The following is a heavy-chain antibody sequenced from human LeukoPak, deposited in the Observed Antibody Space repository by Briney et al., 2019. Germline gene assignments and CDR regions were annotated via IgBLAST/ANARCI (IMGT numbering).Heavy chain of an antibody. CDR1: RFTFSSYG. J-gene: IGHJ4*02. Sequence: GGSLRLSRATSRFTFSSYGMHWVRQAPGKGLEWVAVISYDGSNKYYADSVKGRFTISRDNSKNTLYLQMNSLRAEDTAVYYCARDYCGGDCYSDWGQGTLVTVSS. CDR3: ARDYCGGDCYSD. D-gene: IGHD2-21*02. CDR2: ISYDGSNK. V-gene: IGHV3-30*19.